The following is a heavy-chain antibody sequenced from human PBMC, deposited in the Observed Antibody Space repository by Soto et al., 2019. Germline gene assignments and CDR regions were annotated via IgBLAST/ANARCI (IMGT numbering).Heavy chain of an antibody. CDR3: ARDRVDTAMVTYYYYYIYV. D-gene: IGHD5-18*01. V-gene: IGHV3-72*01. CDR2: TRNKANSYTT. CDR1: GFTFSDHY. Sequence: GGSLKLSCAASGFTFSDHYMDWVRQASGKGLEWVGRTRNKANSYTTEYAASVKGRLTISRDDSKNSLYLHMNSLKTEDTAVYYCARDRVDTAMVTYYYYYIYVGGKGTTDTVSS. J-gene: IGHJ6*03.